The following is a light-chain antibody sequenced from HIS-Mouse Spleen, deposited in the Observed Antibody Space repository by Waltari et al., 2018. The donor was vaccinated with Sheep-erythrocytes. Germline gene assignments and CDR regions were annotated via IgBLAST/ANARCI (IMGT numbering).Light chain of an antibody. CDR2: EGS. CDR1: SSDVGSYNL. Sequence: QSALTQPASVSGSPGHSITISCTGTSSDVGSYNLVSWYQQHPGKAPKLMIYEGSKRPSVVSNRFSGSKSGNTASLTISGLQAEDEADDYCCSYAGSSTPWVFGGGTKLTVL. CDR3: CSYAGSSTPWV. V-gene: IGLV2-23*01. J-gene: IGLJ3*02.